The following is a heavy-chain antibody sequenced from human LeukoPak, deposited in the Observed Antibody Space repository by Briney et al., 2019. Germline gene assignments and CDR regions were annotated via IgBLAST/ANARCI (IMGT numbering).Heavy chain of an antibody. CDR2: ISYDGGKK. V-gene: IGHV3-33*05. CDR3: ARDQVGTMPNDF. D-gene: IGHD1-26*01. CDR1: GFTFSSHD. J-gene: IGHJ4*02. Sequence: PGGSLRLSCAASGFTFSSHDMHWVRQAPGKGLEWVAIISYDGGKKDYADSVKGRFTISRDNAKNSLYLQMNSLRAEDTAIYYCARDQVGTMPNDFWGQGTLVTVSS.